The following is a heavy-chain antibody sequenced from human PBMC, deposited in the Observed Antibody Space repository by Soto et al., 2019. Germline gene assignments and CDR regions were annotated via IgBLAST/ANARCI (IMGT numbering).Heavy chain of an antibody. V-gene: IGHV3-23*01. Sequence: PGGSLRLSCVASGFTLSRYCMTWVRQAPGISASGVSTYYADSVKGRFIISRDNSKNTLFLQMNSLRAEDTAIYYCAKVPLRPYYFDYWGLGTLVTVSS. CDR1: GFTLSRYC. CDR2: ISASGVST. J-gene: IGHJ4*02. D-gene: IGHD4-17*01. CDR3: AKVPLRPYYFDY.